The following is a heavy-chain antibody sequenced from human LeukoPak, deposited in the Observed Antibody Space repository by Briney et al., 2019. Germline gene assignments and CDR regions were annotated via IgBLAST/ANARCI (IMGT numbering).Heavy chain of an antibody. CDR3: ARVKYCSGGSCYDTIDY. CDR2: IYYSGST. CDR1: GGSISSSSYY. V-gene: IGHV4-39*01. Sequence: SSETLSLTCTVSGGSISSSSYYSGWIRQPPGQGLGWIGSIYYSGSTYYNPSLKSRVTISVDTSKNPFSLKLSSVTAADTAVYYCARVKYCSGGSCYDTIDYWGQGTLVTVSS. J-gene: IGHJ4*02. D-gene: IGHD2-15*01.